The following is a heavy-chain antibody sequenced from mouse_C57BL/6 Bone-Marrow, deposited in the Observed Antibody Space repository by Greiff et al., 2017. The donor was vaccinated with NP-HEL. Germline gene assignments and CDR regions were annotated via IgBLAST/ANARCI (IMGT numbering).Heavy chain of an antibody. CDR3: ARSPLYYGSSLAWFAY. V-gene: IGHV1-26*01. CDR1: GYTFTDYY. CDR2: INPNNGGT. D-gene: IGHD1-1*01. J-gene: IGHJ3*01. Sequence: VQLQQSGPELVKPGASVKISCKASGYTFTDYYMNWVKQSHGKSLEWIGDINPNNGGTSYNQKFKGKATLTVDKSSSTAYMELRSLTSEDSAVYYCARSPLYYGSSLAWFAYWGQGTLVTVSA.